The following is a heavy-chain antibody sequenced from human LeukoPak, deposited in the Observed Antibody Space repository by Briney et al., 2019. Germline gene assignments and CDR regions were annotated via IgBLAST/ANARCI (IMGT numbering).Heavy chain of an antibody. V-gene: IGHV3-74*01. CDR1: GFAFSSYW. CDR3: ARGDYSSHTL. J-gene: IGHJ4*02. Sequence: GGSLRLSCAAPGFAFSSYWMHWVRQSPGKGLVWVSRIKTDGSDTYYADSVRGRFTISRDNAKNTLYLQMDSLRAEDTAVYFCARGDYSSHTLWGQGTLVTVSS. D-gene: IGHD4-11*01. CDR2: IKTDGSDT.